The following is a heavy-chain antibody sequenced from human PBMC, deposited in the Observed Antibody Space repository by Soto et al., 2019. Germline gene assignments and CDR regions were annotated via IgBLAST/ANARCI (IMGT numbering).Heavy chain of an antibody. Sequence: ASVKVSCKASGGTFSSYTISWVRQTPGQGLEWMGRIIPILGIANYAQKFQGRVTITADKSTSTVYMELSSLRSEDTAVYYCARPWYSSSWPLFDYWGQGTPVTVSS. D-gene: IGHD6-13*01. CDR1: GGTFSSYT. J-gene: IGHJ4*02. CDR2: IIPILGIA. V-gene: IGHV1-69*02. CDR3: ARPWYSSSWPLFDY.